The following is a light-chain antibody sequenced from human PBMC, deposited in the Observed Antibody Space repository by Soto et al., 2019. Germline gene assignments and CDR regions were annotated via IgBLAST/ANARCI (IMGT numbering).Light chain of an antibody. CDR2: RAS. J-gene: IGKJ1*01. Sequence: IVMTQSPTTQCVSLVERRTLCCRASQNIYSNVAWYPQRPGQAPRLRIYRASTRATGIPARFSGSGSGTEFTLTISSMQSEDFTVDSCLQYHNLWAVGQGTKVDIK. V-gene: IGKV3-15*01. CDR1: QNIYSN. CDR3: LQYHNLWA.